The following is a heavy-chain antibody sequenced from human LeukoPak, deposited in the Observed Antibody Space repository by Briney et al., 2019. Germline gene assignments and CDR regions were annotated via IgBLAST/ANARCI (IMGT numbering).Heavy chain of an antibody. V-gene: IGHV3-30*02. Sequence: GGSLRLSCAASGFTFSNYGMHWVRQAPGKGLEWVAFIRYDGNNKYYADSVKGRFTNSRDNSKNTLSLQMNSLRVEVTAVYYCAKPLMVRGVISLLFGYWGQGTLVTVSS. CDR3: AKPLMVRGVISLLFGY. J-gene: IGHJ4*02. D-gene: IGHD3-10*01. CDR1: GFTFSNYG. CDR2: IRYDGNNK.